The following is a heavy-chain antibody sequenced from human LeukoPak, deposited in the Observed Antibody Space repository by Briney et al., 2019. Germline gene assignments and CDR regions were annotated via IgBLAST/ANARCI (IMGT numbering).Heavy chain of an antibody. V-gene: IGHV3-53*01. J-gene: IGHJ4*02. CDR2: ISSGGNT. CDR1: GFIVSNNY. Sequence: PGGSLRLSCAASGFIVSNNYLNWVRQAPGKGLEWVSVISSGGNTYYIDSVKGRFTISRDNSRNTLYLQMNSLRAEDTAVYYCAKGSAYESLCSGGSCYSDNWGQGTLDTVSS. D-gene: IGHD2-15*01. CDR3: AKGSAYESLCSGGSCYSDN.